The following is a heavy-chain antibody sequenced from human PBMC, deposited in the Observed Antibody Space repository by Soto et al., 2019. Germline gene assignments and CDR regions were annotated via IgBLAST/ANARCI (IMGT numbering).Heavy chain of an antibody. J-gene: IGHJ6*01. CDR3: ARSDIVVVPASINYYYYGMDV. CDR2: IIPILGIA. D-gene: IGHD2-2*01. Sequence: QVQLVQSGAEVKKPGSSVKVSCKASEGTFSSYTISWVRQAPGQGLEWMGRIIPILGIANYAQKFQGRVTITADKSTSTAYMELSSLRPEDTAVYYCARSDIVVVPASINYYYYGMDVWGQGTTVTVSS. CDR1: EGTFSSYT. V-gene: IGHV1-69*02.